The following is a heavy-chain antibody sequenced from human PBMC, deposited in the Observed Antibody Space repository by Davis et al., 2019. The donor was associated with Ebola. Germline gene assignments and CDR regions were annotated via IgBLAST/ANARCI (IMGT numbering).Heavy chain of an antibody. J-gene: IGHJ4*02. CDR3: ARASSGWYPYYFDS. CDR1: GGSFSGYY. Sequence: MPSETLSLTCAVYGGSFSGYYWSWIRQPPGKGLEWIGEINHTGSTNYNPSLKSRVTISVDTSKNQFSLNLSSVTAADTAVHYCARASSGWYPYYFDSWGQGTLVTVSS. CDR2: INHTGST. D-gene: IGHD6-19*01. V-gene: IGHV4-34*01.